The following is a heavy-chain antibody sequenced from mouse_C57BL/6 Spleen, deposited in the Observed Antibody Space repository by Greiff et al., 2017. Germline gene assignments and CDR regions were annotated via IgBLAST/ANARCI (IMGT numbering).Heavy chain of an antibody. CDR3: ARDTTVGSYYAMDY. J-gene: IGHJ4*01. V-gene: IGHV1-52*01. D-gene: IGHD1-1*01. CDR1: GYTFTSYW. CDR2: IDPSDSET. Sequence: QVQLQQPGAELVRPGSSVKLSCKASGYTFTSYWMHWVKQRPIQGLEWIGNIDPSDSETHYNQKFKDKATLTVDKSSSTAYMQLSSLTSEDSAVYYCARDTTVGSYYAMDYWGQGTSVTVSS.